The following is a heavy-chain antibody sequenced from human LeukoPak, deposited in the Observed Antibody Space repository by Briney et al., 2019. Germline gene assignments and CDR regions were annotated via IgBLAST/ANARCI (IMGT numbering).Heavy chain of an antibody. V-gene: IGHV5-51*01. J-gene: IGHJ4*02. CDR1: GYSFSTYW. D-gene: IGHD2-21*01. CDR2: IYPGYFDT. CDR3: ARAPASVSNPYCSDY. Sequence: GESLKISCKGSGYSFSTYWIAWVRQMPGKGLEWMGVIYPGYFDTRYNPSFQAQVAVSIHNSISTASLQCSSHHPSHSCMLYCARAPASVSNPYCSDYWGQGTLVTVSS.